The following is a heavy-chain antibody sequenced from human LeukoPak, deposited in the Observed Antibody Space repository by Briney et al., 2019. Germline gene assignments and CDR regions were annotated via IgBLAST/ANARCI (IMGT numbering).Heavy chain of an antibody. CDR3: TTGSYYDSSGYRFDY. Sequence: PGGSLRLSCVDSGFTFSSYALAWVRQAPGKGLEWVGFIRSKANGGTTEYAASVKGRFTISRGDSRSIAYLEMNSLKIEDTAVYYCTTGSYYDSSGYRFDYWGQGTLVTVSS. V-gene: IGHV3-49*04. CDR2: IRSKANGGTT. D-gene: IGHD3-22*01. J-gene: IGHJ4*02. CDR1: GFTFSSYA.